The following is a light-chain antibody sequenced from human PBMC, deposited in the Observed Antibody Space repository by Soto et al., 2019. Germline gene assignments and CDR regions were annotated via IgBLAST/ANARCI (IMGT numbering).Light chain of an antibody. V-gene: IGKV3-20*01. CDR1: QRVRDSY. CDR3: QKYGSSPLT. J-gene: IGKJ4*01. Sequence: EIVLTQSPGNLSLSPGDRATLSCRASQRVRDSYLAWYQQKTGQTPSLLVYGESSRATGIPDRFSGSGSGADLNLIISRLEPEDFAVYYCQKYGSSPLTCGGGTKVDIK. CDR2: GES.